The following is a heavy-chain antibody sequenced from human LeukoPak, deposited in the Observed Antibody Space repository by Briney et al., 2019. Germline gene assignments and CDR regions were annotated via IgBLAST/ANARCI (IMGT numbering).Heavy chain of an antibody. Sequence: TGGSLRLSCTASGFTFSDYAMSGVRQAPGKGLEWVGFIRSKTYGGTTEYAASVKGRFIISRDDSKSIAHLQMNSLKTEDTAMYYCTRDLSGYAKPIDNWGQGTLVIVSS. CDR1: GFTFSDYA. CDR3: TRDLSGYAKPIDN. V-gene: IGHV3-49*04. D-gene: IGHD5-12*01. CDR2: IRSKTYGGTT. J-gene: IGHJ4*02.